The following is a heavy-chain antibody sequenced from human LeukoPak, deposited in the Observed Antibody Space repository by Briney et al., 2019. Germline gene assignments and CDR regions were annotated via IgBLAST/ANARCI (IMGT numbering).Heavy chain of an antibody. Sequence: PETLSLTCTVSGGSISSYYWSWIRQPPGKGLEWIGYIYYSGSTNYNPSLKSRVTISVDTSKNQFSLKLSSVTAADTAVYYCARAGRIAAVLFDYWGQGTLVTVSS. V-gene: IGHV4-59*01. CDR3: ARAGRIAAVLFDY. CDR1: GGSISSYY. CDR2: IYYSGST. J-gene: IGHJ4*02. D-gene: IGHD6-13*01.